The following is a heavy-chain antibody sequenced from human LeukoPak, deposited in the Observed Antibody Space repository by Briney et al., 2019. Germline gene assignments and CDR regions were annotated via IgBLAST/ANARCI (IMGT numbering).Heavy chain of an antibody. J-gene: IGHJ3*02. D-gene: IGHD5-24*01. Sequence: PGGSLKLSCTASGFTFSDSSIHWVRQASGKGLEWVGRIRSNANSYAAASPASGKGRFTIATDDSKDTAYLQMNGMKTEDPAVYYCTTSYLDGYNSGGRAFDIRGQGTMVTASS. V-gene: IGHV3-73*01. CDR1: GFTFSDSS. CDR3: TTSYLDGYNSGGRAFDI. CDR2: IRSNANSYAA.